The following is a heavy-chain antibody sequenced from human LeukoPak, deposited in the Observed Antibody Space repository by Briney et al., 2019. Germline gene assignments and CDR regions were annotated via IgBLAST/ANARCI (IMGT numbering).Heavy chain of an antibody. V-gene: IGHV3-23*01. D-gene: IGHD6-13*01. J-gene: IGHJ3*02. CDR3: AKARQQLVRGDAFDI. Sequence: PGESLRLSCAASGFTFSIYAMSWVRQAPGKGLEWVSAISGSGGTAYYADSVKGRFTISRDNSKNTLYLQMNSLRAEDTAVYYCAKARQQLVRGDAFDIWGQGTMVTVSS. CDR2: ISGSGGTA. CDR1: GFTFSIYA.